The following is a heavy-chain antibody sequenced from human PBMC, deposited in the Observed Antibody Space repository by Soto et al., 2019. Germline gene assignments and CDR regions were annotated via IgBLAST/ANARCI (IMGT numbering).Heavy chain of an antibody. CDR2: IYYTGST. J-gene: IGHJ6*02. V-gene: IGHV4-31*03. Sequence: QVQLQESGPGLVEASQTLSLTCTVSGATISSGGFYWSWIRQRPGKGLEWIGHIYYTGSTYYNPSLNSRVTISVDMSRNQFSLKLRSVTAADMAKYFCARDDSFYGEPGYGMNVWGQGTTVTVSS. CDR1: GATISSGGFY. CDR3: ARDDSFYGEPGYGMNV. D-gene: IGHD4-17*01.